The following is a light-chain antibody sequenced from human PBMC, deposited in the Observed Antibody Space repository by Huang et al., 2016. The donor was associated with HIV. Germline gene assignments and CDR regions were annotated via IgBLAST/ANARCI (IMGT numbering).Light chain of an antibody. CDR2: RGS. Sequence: DVVLTQSPLSLPVTLGQPASISCRSGQSLVDTDGYTYLNWFHQRPGQSPRRLIYRGSRRDSGVPDRFSGSGSGTDFTLKISRVEAEDVGVYYCMQGTHWPYTFGQGTKVEIK. J-gene: IGKJ2*01. CDR1: QSLVDTDGYTY. V-gene: IGKV2-30*01. CDR3: MQGTHWPYT.